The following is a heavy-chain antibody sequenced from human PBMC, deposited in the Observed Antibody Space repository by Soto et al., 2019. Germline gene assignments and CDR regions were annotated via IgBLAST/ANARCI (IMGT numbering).Heavy chain of an antibody. D-gene: IGHD2-2*01. CDR2: INPSAGGT. J-gene: IGHJ4*02. Sequence: VKVSCKASGYTFTKYYMHWVRQAPGQGLEWMGIINPSAGGTSYAQKFQGRVSMTRDTSTSTVYVELSSLSSEDTAVYYCARDFVVLPSALYYFDYWGQGTLVTVSS. V-gene: IGHV1-46*01. CDR3: ARDFVVLPSALYYFDY. CDR1: GYTFTKYY.